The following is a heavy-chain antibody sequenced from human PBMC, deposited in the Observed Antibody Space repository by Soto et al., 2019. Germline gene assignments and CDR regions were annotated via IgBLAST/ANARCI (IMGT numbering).Heavy chain of an antibody. Sequence: SETRSLTCAVYGGSFSGYYWSWIRQPPGKGLEWIGEINHSGSTNYNPSLKSRVTISVDTSKNQFSLKLSSVTAADTAVYYCARGIAARFDYWGQGTLVTVSS. CDR2: INHSGST. V-gene: IGHV4-34*01. CDR1: GGSFSGYY. CDR3: ARGIAARFDY. D-gene: IGHD6-6*01. J-gene: IGHJ4*02.